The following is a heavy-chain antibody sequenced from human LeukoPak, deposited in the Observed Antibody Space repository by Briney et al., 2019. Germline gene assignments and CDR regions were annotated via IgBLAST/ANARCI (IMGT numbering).Heavy chain of an antibody. J-gene: IGHJ4*02. Sequence: PGRSLRLSCTASGFTFGDYAMSWVRQAPGTGLEWVGFIRSKAYGGTTEYAASVKGRFTISRDDSKSIAYLQMNSLKTEDTAVYYCTGRFLEWLLYSDCWGQGTLVTVSS. V-gene: IGHV3-49*04. CDR1: GFTFGDYA. CDR3: TGRFLEWLLYSDC. D-gene: IGHD3-3*01. CDR2: IRSKAYGGTT.